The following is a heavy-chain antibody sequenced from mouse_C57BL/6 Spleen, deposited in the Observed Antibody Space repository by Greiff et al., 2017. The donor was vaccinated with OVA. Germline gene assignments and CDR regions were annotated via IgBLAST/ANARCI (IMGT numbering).Heavy chain of an antibody. CDR3: ARYWEGYDY. CDR2: INPGSGGT. J-gene: IGHJ2*01. V-gene: IGHV1-54*01. CDR1: GYAFTNYL. Sequence: QVQLKQSGAELVRPGTSVKVSCKASGYAFTNYLIEWVKQRPGQGLEWIGVINPGSGGTNYNEKFKGKATLTADKSSSTAYMQLSSLTSEDSAVYFCARYWEGYDYWGQGTTLTVSS. D-gene: IGHD4-1*01.